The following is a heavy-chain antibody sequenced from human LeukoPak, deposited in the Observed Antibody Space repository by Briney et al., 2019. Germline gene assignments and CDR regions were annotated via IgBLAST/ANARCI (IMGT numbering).Heavy chain of an antibody. CDR3: ARRPFIWEPLIDY. Sequence: GESLKISCKGSGYSFTNYWIAWVRQMPGKGLEWMGIIYPGDSDTRYSPSFQGQVTISADKSISTAYLQWSSLKASDTAMYYCARRPFIWEPLIDYWGQGTLVTVSS. V-gene: IGHV5-51*01. D-gene: IGHD1-26*01. J-gene: IGHJ4*02. CDR2: IYPGDSDT. CDR1: GYSFTNYW.